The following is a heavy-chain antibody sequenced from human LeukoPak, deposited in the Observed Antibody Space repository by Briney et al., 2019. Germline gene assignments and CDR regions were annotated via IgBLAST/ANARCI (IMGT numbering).Heavy chain of an antibody. J-gene: IGHJ4*02. CDR3: ARVWGAAGPAFDY. V-gene: IGHV3-23*01. CDR2: IVGSGTLT. CDR1: GFTFSNYA. Sequence: GGSLRLSCAASGFTFSNYAMNWVRQAPGKGLEWVSAIVGSGTLTFYADSVKGRFTISRDNSKNTLYLQMSSLRADDTAVYYCARVWGAAGPAFDYWGQGTLVTVSS. D-gene: IGHD6-13*01.